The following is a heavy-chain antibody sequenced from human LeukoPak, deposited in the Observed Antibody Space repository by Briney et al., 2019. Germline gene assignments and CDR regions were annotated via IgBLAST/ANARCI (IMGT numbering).Heavy chain of an antibody. CDR2: ISSSGSTI. CDR1: GFTFSSYG. V-gene: IGHV3-48*04. D-gene: IGHD3-22*01. Sequence: GGSLRLSCAASGFTFSSYGMSWVRQAPGKGLEWVSYISSSGSTIYYADSVKGRFTISRDNAKNSLYLQMNSLRAEDTAVYYCARDSPPSYYYDSSGYMGPDAFDIWGQGTMVTVSS. J-gene: IGHJ3*02. CDR3: ARDSPPSYYYDSSGYMGPDAFDI.